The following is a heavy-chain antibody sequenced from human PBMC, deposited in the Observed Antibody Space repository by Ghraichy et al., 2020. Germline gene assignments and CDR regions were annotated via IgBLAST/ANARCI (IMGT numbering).Heavy chain of an antibody. Sequence: GGSLRLSCATSGFTLGDHAMHWVRQAPVQGLEWLTFILYDGSDSHYADSVKGRFTVSRDNSENTLYLQMHGLRAEDTAVYYCAKDLGLRESYFGAFDMWGQGTRVSVSS. D-gene: IGHD3-10*01. J-gene: IGHJ3*02. V-gene: IGHV3-30*02. CDR3: AKDLGLRESYFGAFDM. CDR2: ILYDGSDS. CDR1: GFTLGDHA.